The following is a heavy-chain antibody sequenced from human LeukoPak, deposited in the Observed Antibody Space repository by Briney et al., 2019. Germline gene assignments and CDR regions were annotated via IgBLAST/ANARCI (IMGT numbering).Heavy chain of an antibody. J-gene: IGHJ4*02. V-gene: IGHV3-20*04. CDR1: GFTFDNNG. D-gene: IGHD6-13*01. CDR3: ARDYSSTYYRGFDY. CDR2: INWDST. Sequence: GGSLRLSCAASGFTFDNNGMSWVRQPPGKGLEWVSGINWDSTGYADSVKGRFTISRDNAKNSLYLQMNSLRAEDTALYYCARDYSSTYYRGFDYWGQGMLVIVSS.